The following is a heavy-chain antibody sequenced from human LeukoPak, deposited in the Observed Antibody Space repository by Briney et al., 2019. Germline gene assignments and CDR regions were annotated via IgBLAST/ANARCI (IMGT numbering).Heavy chain of an antibody. Sequence: SETLSLTCTVSGGSISSSSSYYWVWIRQPPGKGLEWMGSIYYTGSTYYNPSLRSRVATSIDTSKNQFSLKLSSMTAADTAVYYCARGLGIAVAWGRRIYDAFDIWGQGTMVTVSS. CDR2: IYYTGST. D-gene: IGHD6-19*01. CDR3: ARGLGIAVAWGRRIYDAFDI. CDR1: GGSISSSSSYY. J-gene: IGHJ3*02. V-gene: IGHV4-39*07.